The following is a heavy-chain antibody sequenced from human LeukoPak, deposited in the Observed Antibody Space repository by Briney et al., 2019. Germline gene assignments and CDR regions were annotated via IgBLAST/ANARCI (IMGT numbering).Heavy chain of an antibody. V-gene: IGHV3-21*01. CDR2: ISSSSSYI. Sequence: GGSLRLSCAASGFTFSTFGINWVRQAPGKGLEWVSSISSSSSYISYADSVKGRFTISRDNAKNSLDLQMNSLRAEDTAVYYCATERYSSGWYTFDYWGQGTLVTVSS. D-gene: IGHD6-19*01. J-gene: IGHJ4*02. CDR3: ATERYSSGWYTFDY. CDR1: GFTFSTFG.